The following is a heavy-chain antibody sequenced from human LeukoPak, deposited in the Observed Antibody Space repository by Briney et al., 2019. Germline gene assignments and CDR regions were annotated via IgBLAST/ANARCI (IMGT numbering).Heavy chain of an antibody. V-gene: IGHV3-15*01. D-gene: IGHD6-25*01. J-gene: IGHJ4*02. Sequence: PGGPVRLSCVPSGFPFSDAWMRWVRQAPGRGREGVGRIKSKIDGGTIDYGAPVKGRFTISRDDSRNTLYLQINSLKTEDTAVYYCTTRRQDGCWGQGTLVTVS. CDR1: GFPFSDAW. CDR3: TTRRQDGC. CDR2: IKSKIDGGTI.